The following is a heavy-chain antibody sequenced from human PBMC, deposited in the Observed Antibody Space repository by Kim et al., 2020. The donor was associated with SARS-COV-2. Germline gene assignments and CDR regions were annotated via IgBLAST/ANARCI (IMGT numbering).Heavy chain of an antibody. CDR1: GFTFDDYA. D-gene: IGHD3-10*01. J-gene: IGHJ4*01. CDR3: AKAAKYHYYGSGSSLDY. Sequence: LSLTCAASGFTFDDYAMHWVRQAPGKGLEWVSGISWNSGSIGYADSVKGRFTISRDNAKNSLYLQMNSLRAEDTALYYCAKAAKYHYYGSGSSLDYW. V-gene: IGHV3-9*01. CDR2: ISWNSGSI.